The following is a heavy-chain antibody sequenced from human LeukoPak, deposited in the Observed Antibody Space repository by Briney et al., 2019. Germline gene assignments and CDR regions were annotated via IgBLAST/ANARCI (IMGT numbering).Heavy chain of an antibody. Sequence: GGSLRLSCAASGFTVNYWMSWARQAPGKGLEWVATMTHDGSDEYYLDSVKGRFTISRDSAKNSIYLQMNSLRVEDTSTYYCAKGDLENWGQGTLVTVSS. J-gene: IGHJ4*02. CDR2: MTHDGSDE. V-gene: IGHV3-7*01. CDR1: GFTVNYW. CDR3: AKGDLEN.